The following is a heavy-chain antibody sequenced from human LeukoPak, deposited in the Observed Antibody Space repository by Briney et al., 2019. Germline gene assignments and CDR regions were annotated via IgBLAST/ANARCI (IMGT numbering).Heavy chain of an antibody. CDR2: ISYDGSNK. J-gene: IGHJ4*02. V-gene: IGHV3-30-3*01. CDR1: GFTFSDYW. Sequence: GGSLRLSCAASGFTFSDYWMSWVRQAPGKGLEWVAVISYDGSNKYYADSVKGRFTISRDNSKNTLYLQMNSLRAEDTAVYYCARGSYHFDYWGQGTLVTVSS. CDR3: ARGSYHFDY. D-gene: IGHD3-16*02.